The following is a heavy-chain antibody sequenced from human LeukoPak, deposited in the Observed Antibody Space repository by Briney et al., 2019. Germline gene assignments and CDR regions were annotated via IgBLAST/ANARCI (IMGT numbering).Heavy chain of an antibody. CDR1: GLTFSTYW. D-gene: IGHD6-25*01. Sequence: GGSLRLSCAASGLTFSTYWAHWVRQVPGKGLGWVSFITPDASARGPADSVKGRFSISRDNAKNAVYLQLNSLRAEDTAIYYCARGLAAAVGFGDCWGRGTLVTVSS. CDR3: ARGLAAAVGFGDC. J-gene: IGHJ4*02. CDR2: ITPDASAR. V-gene: IGHV3-74*01.